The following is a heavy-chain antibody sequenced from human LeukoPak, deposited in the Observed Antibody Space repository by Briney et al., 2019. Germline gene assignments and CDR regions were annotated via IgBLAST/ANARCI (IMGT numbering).Heavy chain of an antibody. Sequence: PGGSLRLSCAASGFTLRSYWMSWVRQAPGKGLEWVANIKEDGSEKYYVDSVNGRFTISRDNAKTSLSLQMNSLRAEDTAVYYCAREWLRDNWFDPWGQGTLVTVSS. CDR1: GFTLRSYW. V-gene: IGHV3-7*01. CDR2: IKEDGSEK. CDR3: AREWLRDNWFDP. J-gene: IGHJ5*02. D-gene: IGHD3-10*01.